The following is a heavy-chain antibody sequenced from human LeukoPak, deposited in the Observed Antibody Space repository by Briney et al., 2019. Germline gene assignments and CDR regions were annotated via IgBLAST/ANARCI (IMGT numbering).Heavy chain of an antibody. V-gene: IGHV3-74*03. Sequence: AGGSLRLSCEASGFTFSTHWMFWVRQSPGKGLIWVSRINDDESSTTYADSVKGRFTISRDNAKNTLYLQMTGLRADDTAVYFCARPPTDRNAYYFGSAWDYMDVWGKGTTVTVSS. CDR2: INDDESST. D-gene: IGHD3-16*01. CDR3: ARPPTDRNAYYFGSAWDYMDV. J-gene: IGHJ6*03. CDR1: GFTFSTHW.